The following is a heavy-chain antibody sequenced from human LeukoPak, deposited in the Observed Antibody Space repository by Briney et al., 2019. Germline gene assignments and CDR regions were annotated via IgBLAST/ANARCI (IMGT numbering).Heavy chain of an antibody. Sequence: ASVKVSCKTSGYTFTNYGISWVRQAPGQGLEWMGWVSTSNPHTNYAPKFRGRVIMTIDTSTTTAYLEMRSLTSDDTAVYYCARDRFLWGLGNWFALWGQGTLVTVTS. CDR3: ARDRFLWGLGNWFAL. CDR1: GYTFTNYG. D-gene: IGHD3-3*01. J-gene: IGHJ5*02. V-gene: IGHV1-18*01. CDR2: VSTSNPHT.